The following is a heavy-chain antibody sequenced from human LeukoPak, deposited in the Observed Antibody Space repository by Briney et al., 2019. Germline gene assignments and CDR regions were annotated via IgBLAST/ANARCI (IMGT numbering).Heavy chain of an antibody. CDR3: ARGYCSGGSCYSGYFDY. CDR2: IYYSGST. J-gene: IGHJ4*02. CDR1: GGSISSYY. D-gene: IGHD2-15*01. Sequence: PSGTLPLTCGVSGGSISSYYWSWIRQPPGKGLEWIGYIYYSGSTNYNPSLKSRVTISVDTSKNQFSLKLSSVTAADTAVYYCARGYCSGGSCYSGYFDYWGQGTLVTVSS. V-gene: IGHV4-59*01.